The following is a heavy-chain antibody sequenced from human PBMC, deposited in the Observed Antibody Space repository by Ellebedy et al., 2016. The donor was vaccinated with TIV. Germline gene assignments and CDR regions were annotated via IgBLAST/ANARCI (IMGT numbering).Heavy chain of an antibody. CDR1: SASISSRVYY. CDR3: ARHSTVTTIGT. D-gene: IGHD4-17*01. Sequence: MPSETLSLTCTVSSASISSRVYYWGWIRQPPVKGLEWLGRFSQSGSTYYNPSLTSRVTISVDTSKNQFSLKLSSVTAADTAIFDCARHSTVTTIGTWGQGALVTVSS. J-gene: IGHJ5*02. CDR2: FSQSGST. V-gene: IGHV4-39*01.